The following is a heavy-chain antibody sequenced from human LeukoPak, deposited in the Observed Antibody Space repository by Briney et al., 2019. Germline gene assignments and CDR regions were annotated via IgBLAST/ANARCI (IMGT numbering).Heavy chain of an antibody. V-gene: IGHV3-53*05. CDR3: ARGTEGSYYDFWSGYYYYFDY. Sequence: GGSLRLSCAASGFTVSSNYMSWVRQAPGKGLEWVSVIYSGGSTYYADSVKGRFTISRDNSKNTLYLQMNSLRAEDTAVYYCARGTEGSYYDFWSGYYYYFDYWGQGTLVTVSS. D-gene: IGHD3-3*01. CDR1: GFTVSSNY. CDR2: IYSGGST. J-gene: IGHJ4*02.